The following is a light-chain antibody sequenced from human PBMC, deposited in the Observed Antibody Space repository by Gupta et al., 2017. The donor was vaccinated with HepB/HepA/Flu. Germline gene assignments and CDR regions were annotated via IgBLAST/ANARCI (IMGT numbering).Light chain of an antibody. CDR3: NSRDSSGNRVV. CDR1: SLRSYY. Sequence: SSELTQDPAVSVALGQTVRITCQGDSLRSYYASWYQQKPGQAPVLVIYGKNNRPSGIPDRFSGSSSGNTASLTITGAQAEDEADYYCNSRDSSGNRVVFSGGTKLTVL. CDR2: GKN. J-gene: IGLJ2*01. V-gene: IGLV3-19*01.